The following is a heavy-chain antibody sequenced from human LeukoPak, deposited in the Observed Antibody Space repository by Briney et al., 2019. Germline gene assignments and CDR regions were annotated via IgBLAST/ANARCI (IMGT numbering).Heavy chain of an antibody. CDR1: GASISTYY. D-gene: IGHD3-22*01. CDR3: VRVIGAPNYYYYMDV. V-gene: IGHV4-4*07. Sequence: SETLSLTCTVSGASISTYYWSWIRQPAGKGLEWIGRIYTSGSTNYNPSLKSRVTMSVDTSKNQFSLKLSSVTAADTAVYFCVRVIGAPNYYYYMDVWGKGTTVTVSS. J-gene: IGHJ6*03. CDR2: IYTSGST.